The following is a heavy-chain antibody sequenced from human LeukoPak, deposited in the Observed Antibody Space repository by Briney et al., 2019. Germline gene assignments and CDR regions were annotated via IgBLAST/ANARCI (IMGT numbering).Heavy chain of an antibody. V-gene: IGHV3-20*04. CDR2: INWDGGST. D-gene: IGHD2-21*01. Sequence: GGSLRLSCAASGFTFDDYGMSWVRHAPGKGLEWVSGINWDGGSTGYADSVKGRFTISRDNAKNSLYLQMNSLRAEDTALYYCARDRGGAIPVYYFDYWGQGTLVTVSS. CDR3: ARDRGGAIPVYYFDY. CDR1: GFTFDDYG. J-gene: IGHJ4*02.